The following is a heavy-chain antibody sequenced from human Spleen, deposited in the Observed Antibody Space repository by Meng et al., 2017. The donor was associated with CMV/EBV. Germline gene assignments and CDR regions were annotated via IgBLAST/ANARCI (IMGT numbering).Heavy chain of an antibody. V-gene: IGHV1-2*02. CDR3: ARGDQDPCTSSSSNSCYSAYHYYYGMDV. CDR2: INPNSGGT. D-gene: IGHD6-13*01. Sequence: ASVKVSCKASGYTFTVYYMHWVRQAPGQGLEWMGWINPNSGGTNYAQKFQGRVTMTRDTSISTAYMDLSRLRSDDTAVYYCARGDQDPCTSSSSNSCYSAYHYYYGMDVWGQGTAVTVSS. CDR1: GYTFTVYY. J-gene: IGHJ6*02.